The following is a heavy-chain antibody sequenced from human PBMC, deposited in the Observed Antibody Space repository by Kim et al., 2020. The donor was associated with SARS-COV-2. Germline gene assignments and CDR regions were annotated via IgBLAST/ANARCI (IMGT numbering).Heavy chain of an antibody. V-gene: IGHV1-3*01. CDR3: ARRGTGYYYGMDV. CDR2: INPGNGDT. Sequence: ASVKVSCKASGYTFTTYSMHWVRQAPKQRLEWLGWINPGNGDTKYSPKIQGRVTVTRDTSASTAYMELSSLRSEDTAVYYCARRGTGYYYGMDVWGQGTTVTVSS. J-gene: IGHJ6*02. D-gene: IGHD3-9*01. CDR1: GYTFTTYS.